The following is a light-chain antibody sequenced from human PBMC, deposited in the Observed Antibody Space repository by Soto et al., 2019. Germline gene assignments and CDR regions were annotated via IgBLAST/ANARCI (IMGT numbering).Light chain of an antibody. Sequence: EIVMTQSPATLSVSPGERATLSCRASQSVSSNLAWYQQKPGQAPRLLIYGASTRATGIPARFSGSGSGTEFTLTISSLLPEDSAVYYCQQYNIWLPDTFGQGTKVEIK. CDR3: QQYNIWLPDT. CDR2: GAS. V-gene: IGKV3-15*01. J-gene: IGKJ2*01. CDR1: QSVSSN.